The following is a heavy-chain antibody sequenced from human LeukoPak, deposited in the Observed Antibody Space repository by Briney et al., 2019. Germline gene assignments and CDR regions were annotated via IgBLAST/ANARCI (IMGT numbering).Heavy chain of an antibody. CDR2: IRAYNGNT. Sequence: ASVKVSCKASGYTFTSYGISWVRQAPGQGLEWLGWIRAYNGNTNYAQKLQGRVTMTTDTSTSTAYMELRSLRSDDTAVYYCARLFSSWQKVELTFVYWGQGTLVTVSS. D-gene: IGHD6-13*01. J-gene: IGHJ4*02. CDR3: ARLFSSWQKVELTFVY. V-gene: IGHV1-18*01. CDR1: GYTFTSYG.